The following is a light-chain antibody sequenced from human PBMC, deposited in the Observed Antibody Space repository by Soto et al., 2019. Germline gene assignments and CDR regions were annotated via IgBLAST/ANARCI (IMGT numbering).Light chain of an antibody. V-gene: IGKV3-20*01. J-gene: IGKJ1*01. CDR3: QQYGSSRWT. CDR2: AAS. CDR1: QSVSSTY. Sequence: EIVLTQSPDTLSLFPGERATLSCRANQSVSSTYLAWYQQKPGQAPRPLISAASSRATGTPDRFSGSGSGTDFTLTISRLEPEDFAVYYCQQYGSSRWTFGQGTKVDIK.